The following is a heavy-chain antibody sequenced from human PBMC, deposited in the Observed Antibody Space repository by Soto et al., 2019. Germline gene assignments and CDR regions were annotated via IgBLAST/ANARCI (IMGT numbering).Heavy chain of an antibody. CDR3: AHNNYYGSGSVY. CDR2: IYWDNDK. D-gene: IGHD3-10*01. Sequence: GSGPTLVNPTQTLRLTCAFSGFSLNTRGVGVGWIRQPPGKALEWLALIYWDNDKRYSPSLKSRLTITKDTPKNHVVLMMTDMDPVDTATYYCAHNNYYGSGSVYWGQGTLVTVS. CDR1: GFSLNTRGVG. V-gene: IGHV2-5*02. J-gene: IGHJ4*02.